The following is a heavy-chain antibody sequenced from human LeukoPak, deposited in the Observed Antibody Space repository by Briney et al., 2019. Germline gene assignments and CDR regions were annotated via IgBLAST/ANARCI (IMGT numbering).Heavy chain of an antibody. Sequence: PSETLSLTCTVSGGSISSYYWSWIRQPPGKGLEWIGYTYYSGSTNYNPSLKSRVTISVDTSKNQFSLKLSSVTAADTAVYYCASHPMTTVSWFDPWGQGTLVTVSS. CDR2: TYYSGST. D-gene: IGHD4-11*01. J-gene: IGHJ5*02. V-gene: IGHV4-59*08. CDR3: ASHPMTTVSWFDP. CDR1: GGSISSYY.